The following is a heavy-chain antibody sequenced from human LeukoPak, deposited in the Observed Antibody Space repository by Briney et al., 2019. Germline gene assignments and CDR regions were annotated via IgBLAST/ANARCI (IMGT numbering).Heavy chain of an antibody. CDR1: GFTFSSYS. J-gene: IGHJ6*03. V-gene: IGHV3-21*01. CDR3: ARDGTTPGGSHFYYMDV. Sequence: PGGSLRLSCAASGFTFSSYSMNWVRQAPGKGLEWVSSISSSSSYIYYADSVKGRFTISRDNAKNSLYLQMNTLSAEDTAVYFCARDGTTPGGSHFYYMDVWGKGTTVTVSS. CDR2: ISSSSSYI. D-gene: IGHD2-15*01.